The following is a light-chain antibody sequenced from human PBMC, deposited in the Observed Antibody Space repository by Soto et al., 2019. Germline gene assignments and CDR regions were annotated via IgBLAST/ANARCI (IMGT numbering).Light chain of an antibody. CDR1: QSVSSN. CDR3: QQYNNWPPWT. Sequence: IGMSQSAATLSVSPGERATLSCRASQSVSSNLAWYQQKPGQAPRLLIYGASTRATGIPARFSGSGSGTEFTLTISSLQSEDFAVYYCQQYNNWPPWTFGQGTKVAIK. CDR2: GAS. J-gene: IGKJ1*01. V-gene: IGKV3-15*01.